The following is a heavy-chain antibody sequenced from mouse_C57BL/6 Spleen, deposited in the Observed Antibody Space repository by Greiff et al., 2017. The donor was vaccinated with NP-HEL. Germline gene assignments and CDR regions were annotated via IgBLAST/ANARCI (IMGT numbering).Heavy chain of an antibody. CDR2: IYPGSGNT. CDR3: ARCLPGGMDY. Sequence: VQLQQSGAELVRPGASVKLSCKASGYTFTDYYINWVKQRPGQGLEWIARIYPGSGNTYYNEKFKGKATLTAEKSSSTAYMQLSSLTSEDSAVYFCARCLPGGMDYWGQGTSVTVSS. D-gene: IGHD4-1*01. V-gene: IGHV1-76*01. CDR1: GYTFTDYY. J-gene: IGHJ4*01.